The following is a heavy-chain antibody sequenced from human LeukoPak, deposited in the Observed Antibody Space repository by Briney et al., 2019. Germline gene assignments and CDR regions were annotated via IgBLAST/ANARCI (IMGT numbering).Heavy chain of an antibody. J-gene: IGHJ4*02. D-gene: IGHD6-13*01. CDR1: GFSFSTRGVG. Sequence: ESGPTLVNPTQTLTLTCTFSGFSFSTRGVGVGWIRQPPGKGLEWIGYIYYSGSTNYNPSLKSRVTISVDTSKNQFSLKLSSVTAADTAVYYCARRIIAAAGLYYFDYWGQGTLVTVSS. V-gene: IGHV4-61*05. CDR3: ARRIIAAAGLYYFDY. CDR2: IYYSGST.